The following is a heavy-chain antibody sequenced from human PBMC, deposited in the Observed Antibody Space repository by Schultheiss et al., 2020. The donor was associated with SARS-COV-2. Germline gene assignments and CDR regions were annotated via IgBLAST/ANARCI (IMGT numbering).Heavy chain of an antibody. Sequence: GESLKISCAASGFTFSSYAMSWVRQAPGKGLEWVSAISGSGGSTYSADSVKGRFTISRDNSKNTLYLQMNSLRAEDTAVYYCAKDPAPDVQLERRGYWGQGTLVTVSS. CDR1: GFTFSSYA. V-gene: IGHV3-23*01. D-gene: IGHD1-1*01. CDR2: ISGSGGST. J-gene: IGHJ4*02. CDR3: AKDPAPDVQLERRGY.